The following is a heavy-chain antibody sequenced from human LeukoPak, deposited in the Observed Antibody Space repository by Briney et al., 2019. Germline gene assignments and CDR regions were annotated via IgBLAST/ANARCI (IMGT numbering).Heavy chain of an antibody. CDR1: GYTFTSYD. J-gene: IGHJ6*02. V-gene: IGHV1-8*01. Sequence: GASVKVSCTASGYTFTSYDINWVRQATGQGLEWMGGMNPNSGNTGYAQKFQGRVTMTRNITISTAYMELSSLRAEDTAVYYCARNFFDAALYYYYGMDVWGQGTTVTVSS. CDR3: ARNFFDAALYYYYGMDV. D-gene: IGHD3-9*01. CDR2: MNPNSGNT.